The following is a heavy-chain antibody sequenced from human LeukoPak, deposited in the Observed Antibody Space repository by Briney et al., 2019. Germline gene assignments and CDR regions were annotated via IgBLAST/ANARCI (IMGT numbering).Heavy chain of an antibody. J-gene: IGHJ6*04. V-gene: IGHV3-23*01. CDR3: AKGTTDYGSGYGMDV. Sequence: GGSLRLSCATSGFTFTDYAMNWVRQAPGKGLERVSATSGIATGGNTYYRDSVKGQFTISRDNSKNMLYLEMNSLRAEDTAVYYCAKGTTDYGSGYGMDVWGKGTTVTVSS. CDR2: TSGIATGGNT. D-gene: IGHD3-10*01. CDR1: GFTFTDYA.